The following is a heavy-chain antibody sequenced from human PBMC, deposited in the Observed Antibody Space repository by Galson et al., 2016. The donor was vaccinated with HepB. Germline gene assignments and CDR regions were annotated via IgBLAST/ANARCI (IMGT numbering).Heavy chain of an antibody. CDR1: GFTFRHTG. CDR3: ARGLNGDFWSGYPDPDHGMDV. CDR2: IWFDGSIK. Sequence: SLRLSCAASGFTFRHTGMHWVRQAPGKGLEWVSVIWFDGSIKHYSDSVKGRFTISRDNSKNTLYLQMDSLRAEDTAVYYCARGLNGDFWSGYPDPDHGMDVWGKGTTVTVSS. V-gene: IGHV3-33*01. J-gene: IGHJ6*04. D-gene: IGHD3-3*01.